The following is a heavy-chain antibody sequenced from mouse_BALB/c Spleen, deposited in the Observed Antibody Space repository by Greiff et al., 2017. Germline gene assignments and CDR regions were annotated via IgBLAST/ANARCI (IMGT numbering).Heavy chain of an antibody. D-gene: IGHD2-3*01. CDR2: ISYDGSN. Sequence: EVKLQESGPGLVKPSQSLSLTCSVTGYSITSGYYWNWIRQFPGNKLEWMGYISYDGSNNYNPSLKNRISITRDTSKNQFFLKLNSVTTEDTATYYCARVIYDGYYAPFAYWGQGTLVTVSA. CDR1: GYSITSGYY. CDR3: ARVIYDGYYAPFAY. V-gene: IGHV3-6*02. J-gene: IGHJ3*01.